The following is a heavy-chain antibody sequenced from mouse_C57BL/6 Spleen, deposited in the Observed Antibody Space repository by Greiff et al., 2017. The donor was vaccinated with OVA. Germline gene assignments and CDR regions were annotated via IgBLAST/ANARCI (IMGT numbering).Heavy chain of an antibody. Sequence: VKLVESGAELVKPGASVKISCKASGYAFSSYWMNWVKQRPGKGLEWIGQIYPGDGDTNYNGKFKGKATLTADKSSSTAYMQLSSLTSEDSAVYFCAREDQPEGFAYWGQGTLVTVSA. D-gene: IGHD6-1*01. CDR3: AREDQPEGFAY. CDR2: IYPGDGDT. V-gene: IGHV1-80*01. CDR1: GYAFSSYW. J-gene: IGHJ3*01.